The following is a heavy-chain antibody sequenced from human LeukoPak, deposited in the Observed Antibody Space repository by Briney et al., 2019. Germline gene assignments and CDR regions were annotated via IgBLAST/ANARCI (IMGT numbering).Heavy chain of an antibody. Sequence: SQTLSLTCAVSGGSISSGGYSWSWIRQPPGKGLEWIGYIYHSGSTYYNPSLKSRVTISVDRSKNQFSLKLSSVTAADTAVYYCARDRGPYGMDVWGQGTTVTVSS. CDR3: ARDRGPYGMDV. V-gene: IGHV4-30-2*01. CDR1: GGSISSGGYS. CDR2: IYHSGST. J-gene: IGHJ6*02. D-gene: IGHD3-10*01.